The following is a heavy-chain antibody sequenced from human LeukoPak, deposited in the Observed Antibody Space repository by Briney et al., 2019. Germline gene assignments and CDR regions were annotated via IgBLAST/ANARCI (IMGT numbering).Heavy chain of an antibody. CDR1: GGSISSYY. CDR3: ARVEYSSSFDY. CDR2: IYYSEHT. J-gene: IGHJ4*02. Sequence: TSETLSLTCTVSGGSISSYYWSWIRQPPGKGLEWIGYIYYSEHTNYNPSLESRVTISVDTSKNQFSLEVSSVTAADTAVYYCARVEYSSSFDYWGQGTLVAVSS. V-gene: IGHV4-59*01. D-gene: IGHD6-6*01.